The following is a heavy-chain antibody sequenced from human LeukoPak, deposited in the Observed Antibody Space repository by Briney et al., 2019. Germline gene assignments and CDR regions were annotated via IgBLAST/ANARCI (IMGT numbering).Heavy chain of an antibody. CDR1: GFTLSSSA. D-gene: IGHD6-19*01. V-gene: IGHV3-64D*06. J-gene: IGHJ4*02. CDR2: IVSNGDIT. Sequence: LTGGSLRLSCSASGFTLSSSAMHWVRQAPGKGLEYVSAIVSNGDITYYADSVKGRFTISRDSSKNTLYPQMSSLRAEDTAVYYCVKTVAGLYFDYWGQGTLVTVSS. CDR3: VKTVAGLYFDY.